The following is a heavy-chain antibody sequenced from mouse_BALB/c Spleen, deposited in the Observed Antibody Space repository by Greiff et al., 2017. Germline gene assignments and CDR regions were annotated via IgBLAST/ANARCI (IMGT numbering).Heavy chain of an antibody. D-gene: IGHD2-10*01. Sequence: EVQVVESGGGLVKLGGSLKLSCAASGFTFSSYYMSWVRQTPEKRLELVAAINSNGGSTYYPDTVKGRFTISRDNAKNTLYLQMSSLKSEDTALYYCARHKAYYGNYYFDYWGQGTTLTVSS. J-gene: IGHJ2*01. CDR3: ARHKAYYGNYYFDY. CDR2: INSNGGST. V-gene: IGHV5-6-2*01. CDR1: GFTFSSYY.